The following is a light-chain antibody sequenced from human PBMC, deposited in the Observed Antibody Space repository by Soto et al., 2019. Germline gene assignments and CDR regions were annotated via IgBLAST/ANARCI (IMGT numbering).Light chain of an antibody. CDR1: QGIGNW. J-gene: IGKJ1*01. CDR2: SAS. CDR3: QQYNNWPPKT. V-gene: IGKV1D-16*01. Sequence: DIQVTQSPPSMAASVGDRVTITCRASQGIGNWMTWYQQKPGKAPKLLIYSASTLVRGVPSRFSGSGSGTEFTLTISSLQSEDFAVYYCQQYNNWPPKTFGQGTKVDIK.